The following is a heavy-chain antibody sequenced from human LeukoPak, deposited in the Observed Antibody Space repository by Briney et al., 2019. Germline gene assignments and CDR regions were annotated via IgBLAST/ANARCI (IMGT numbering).Heavy chain of an antibody. V-gene: IGHV3-33*06. CDR1: GFTFSSYG. CDR2: IWYDGSNK. J-gene: IGHJ5*02. D-gene: IGHD3-9*01. Sequence: GGSLRLSCAASGFTFSSYGMHWVRQAPGKGLEWVAVIWYDGSNKYYADSVKGRFTISRDNSKNTLYLQMNSLRAEDTAVYYCAKSPPPYFDWLNMDPFDPWGQGTLVTVSS. CDR3: AKSPPPYFDWLNMDPFDP.